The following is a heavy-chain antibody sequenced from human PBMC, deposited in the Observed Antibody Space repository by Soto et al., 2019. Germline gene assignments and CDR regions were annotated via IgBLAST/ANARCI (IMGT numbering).Heavy chain of an antibody. CDR3: ESPPVEMGTIYAFDI. Sequence: VEALKISCKGSGYSFTSYWIRWVRQMPGKGLEWMGIIYPGDSGARYIPSFQGQVTIPADKSISTAYLHWSSLNASTTAMYSCESPPVEMGTIYAFDIWGQGTMVTVSS. J-gene: IGHJ3*02. CDR1: GYSFTSYW. CDR2: IYPGDSGA. D-gene: IGHD1-1*01. V-gene: IGHV5-51*01.